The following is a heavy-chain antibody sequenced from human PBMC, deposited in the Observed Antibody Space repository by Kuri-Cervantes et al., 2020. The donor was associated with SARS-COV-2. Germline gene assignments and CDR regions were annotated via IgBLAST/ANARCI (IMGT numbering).Heavy chain of an antibody. V-gene: IGHV3-53*04. J-gene: IGHJ4*02. Sequence: GGSLRLSCAASGFTVSSNYMSWVRQAPGKGLEWVSVIYSGGSTYYADSVKGRFTISRHNSKNTLYLQMNSLRAEDTAVYYCARAGSSSWLWYFDYWGQGTLVTVSS. CDR3: ARAGSSSWLWYFDY. CDR1: GFTVSSNY. CDR2: IYSGGST. D-gene: IGHD6-13*01.